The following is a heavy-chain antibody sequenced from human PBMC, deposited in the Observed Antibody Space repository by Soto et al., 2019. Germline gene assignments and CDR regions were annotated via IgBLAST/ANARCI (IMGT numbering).Heavy chain of an antibody. V-gene: IGHV1-69*13. CDR2: IIPIFGTA. J-gene: IGHJ3*02. CDR1: GGTFSSYA. D-gene: IGHD3-22*01. CDR3: ATSRHPPITMIVVVPEDAFDI. Sequence: GASVKVSCKASGGTFSSYAISWVRQAPGQGLEWMGGIIPIFGTANYAQKFQGRVTITADESTSTAYMELSSLRSEDTAVYYCATSRHPPITMIVVVPEDAFDIWGQGTMVTVSS.